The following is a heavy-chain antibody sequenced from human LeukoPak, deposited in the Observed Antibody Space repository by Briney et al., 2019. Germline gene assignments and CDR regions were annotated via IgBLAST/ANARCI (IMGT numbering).Heavy chain of an antibody. CDR3: AKNYDSSGYYQDY. CDR2: ISGSGGST. Sequence: PGGSLRLSCAASGFTFSSYAMSWGRQTPGKGLEWVSAISGSGGSTYYADSVKGRFTISRDNSKNTLYLQMNSLRAEDTAVYYCAKNYDSSGYYQDYWGQGTLVTVSS. CDR1: GFTFSSYA. V-gene: IGHV3-23*01. D-gene: IGHD3-22*01. J-gene: IGHJ4*02.